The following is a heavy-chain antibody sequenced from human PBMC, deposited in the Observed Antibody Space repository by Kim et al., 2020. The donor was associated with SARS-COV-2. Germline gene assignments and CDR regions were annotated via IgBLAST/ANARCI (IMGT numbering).Heavy chain of an antibody. J-gene: IGHJ4*02. D-gene: IGHD3-22*01. CDR2: IKFDGSAT. CDR1: GFTFSTYW. Sequence: GGSLRLSCVASGFTFSTYWMHWVRQAPGKGLVWVSRIKFDGSATSYADSVKGRFTISRDNAKSTLYLQMNSLRAEDTAVYYCTRHVHYDSTYWGDYWGQGTLVTVSS. V-gene: IGHV3-74*01. CDR3: TRHVHYDSTYWGDY.